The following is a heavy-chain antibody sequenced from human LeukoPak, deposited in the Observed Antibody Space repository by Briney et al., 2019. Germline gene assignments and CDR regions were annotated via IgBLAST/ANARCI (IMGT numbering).Heavy chain of an antibody. CDR2: IIPIFGTA. CDR1: GGTFSSYA. V-gene: IGHV1-69*13. CDR3: ARPQTQRDGYSYDAFDI. Sequence: ASVKVSCKASGGTFSSYAISWVRQAPGQGLEWMGGIIPIFGTANYAQKFQGRVTITADESTSTAYMELSSLRPEDTAVYYCARPQTQRDGYSYDAFDIWGQGTMVTVSS. D-gene: IGHD5-24*01. J-gene: IGHJ3*02.